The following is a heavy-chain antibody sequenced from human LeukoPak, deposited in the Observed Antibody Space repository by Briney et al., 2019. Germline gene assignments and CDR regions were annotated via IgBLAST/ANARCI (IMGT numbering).Heavy chain of an antibody. Sequence: PGGSLRLSCAASGFTFSSYAMTWVRQAPGKGLEWVANIKQDGSEKYYVDSVKGRFTISRDNAKNSLYLQMNSLRAEDTAVYFCVRDSHYYGSRSHDYWGQGSLVTVSS. CDR1: GFTFSSYA. CDR3: VRDSHYYGSRSHDY. CDR2: IKQDGSEK. J-gene: IGHJ4*02. V-gene: IGHV3-7*01. D-gene: IGHD3-10*01.